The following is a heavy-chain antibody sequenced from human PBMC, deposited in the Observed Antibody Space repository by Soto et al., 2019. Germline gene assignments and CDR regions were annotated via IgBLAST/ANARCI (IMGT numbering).Heavy chain of an antibody. V-gene: IGHV3-23*01. D-gene: IGHD3-16*02. CDR1: GFTFSSHA. Sequence: EVQLLESGGGLVQPGGSLRLSCAASGFTFSSHAMNWVRQAPGKGLEWVSGISGSGDGTYYADSVKGRFTISRDNSKNTLYLQMNSLRAEDMAVYYCAKGYDYIWGTYRHFDYWGQGTLVTVSS. CDR2: ISGSGDGT. J-gene: IGHJ4*02. CDR3: AKGYDYIWGTYRHFDY.